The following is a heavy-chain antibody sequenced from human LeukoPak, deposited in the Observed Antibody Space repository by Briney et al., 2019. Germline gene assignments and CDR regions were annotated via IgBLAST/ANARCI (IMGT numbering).Heavy chain of an antibody. CDR1: GFTFSTYG. CDR2: VSYDGSSM. J-gene: IGHJ4*02. D-gene: IGHD3-22*01. Sequence: PGGSLRLSCAASGFTFSTYGMHWVRQAPGKGLEWVAVVSYDGSSMYYADSVKGRFTISRDNSKNTLYLQMNSLRAEDTAVYYCAKALDYYDSSGYYDYWGQRTLVTVSS. V-gene: IGHV3-30*18. CDR3: AKALDYYDSSGYYDY.